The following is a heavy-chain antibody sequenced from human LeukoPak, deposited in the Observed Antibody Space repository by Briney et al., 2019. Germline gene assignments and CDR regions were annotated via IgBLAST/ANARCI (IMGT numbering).Heavy chain of an antibody. CDR1: GFAFSDSW. J-gene: IGHJ3*02. V-gene: IGHV3-7*01. CDR2: IKGDGSAK. CDR3: ARDRGWIQHDI. Sequence: GGSLRLSCEASGFAFSDSWMTWIRQAPGKGLEWVAFIKGDGSAKKYVGSVKGRFTISRDNAKNSLFLQMNSLRAEDTAVYYCARDRGWIQHDIWGQGTMVTVSS. D-gene: IGHD5-18*01.